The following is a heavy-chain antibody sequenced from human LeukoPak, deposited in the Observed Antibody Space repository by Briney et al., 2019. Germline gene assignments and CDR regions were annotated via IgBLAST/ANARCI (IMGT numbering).Heavy chain of an antibody. CDR2: ISSSSSYI. CDR3: ARADWDTAMIDY. J-gene: IGHJ4*02. V-gene: IGHV3-21*01. D-gene: IGHD5-18*01. CDR1: GFTFDDYG. Sequence: GGSLRLSCAASGFTFDDYGLSWVRQAPGKGLEWVSSISSSSSYIYYADSVKGRFTISRDNAKNSLYLQMNSLRAEDTAVYYCARADWDTAMIDYWGQGTLVTVSS.